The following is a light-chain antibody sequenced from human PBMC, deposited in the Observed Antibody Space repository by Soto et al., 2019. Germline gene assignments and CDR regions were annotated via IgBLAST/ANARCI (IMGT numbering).Light chain of an antibody. V-gene: IGKV1-39*01. CDR3: QQSYSIPFS. J-gene: IGKJ4*01. CDR2: GAS. Sequence: DLQVTQSTSSLSASIGDRVTITCRASHSISIYLNWYQQKPGKAPKLLIHGASSLQGGVPPRFSGGGSGTDFTLTISSLQPEDVGTYYCQQSYSIPFSFGGGTKVDIK. CDR1: HSISIY.